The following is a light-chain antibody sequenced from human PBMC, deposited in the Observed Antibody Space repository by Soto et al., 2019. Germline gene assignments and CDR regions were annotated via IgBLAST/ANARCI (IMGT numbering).Light chain of an antibody. CDR2: TAS. CDR1: QSIATW. CDR3: QQYDSYSRT. Sequence: DIQMTQSPSTLSASVGDRVTITCRASQSIATWLAWYQQKPGKVPKLLICTASSLESGVPSRFSGSGSGTEFTLTISSLQPDDFATYYCQQYDSYSRTFGQGTKVEIK. V-gene: IGKV1-5*03. J-gene: IGKJ1*01.